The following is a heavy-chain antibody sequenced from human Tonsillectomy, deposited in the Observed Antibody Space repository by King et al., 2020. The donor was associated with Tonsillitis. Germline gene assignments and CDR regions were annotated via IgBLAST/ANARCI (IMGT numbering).Heavy chain of an antibody. CDR1: GGSISSGDHF. J-gene: IGHJ4*02. Sequence: QLQESGPGVVKPSETLSVTCTVSGGSISSGDHFWAWIRQPPGKGLEGIGGLYNIVTIFYNPSLKSRIAISGGTSENRFSLKLSSVTAADTAVYFCARYASGTFDYWGQGALVTVSS. CDR3: ARYASGTFDY. D-gene: IGHD1-26*01. V-gene: IGHV4-39*01. CDR2: LYNIVTI.